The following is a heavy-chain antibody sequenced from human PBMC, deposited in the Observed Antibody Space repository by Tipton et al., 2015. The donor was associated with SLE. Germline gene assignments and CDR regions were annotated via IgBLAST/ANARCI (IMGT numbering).Heavy chain of an antibody. CDR1: GGSVTMSSLY. CDR2: IYYSGST. V-gene: IGHV4-39*07. CDR3: ARGGLGVSYYYYMDV. D-gene: IGHD1-26*01. J-gene: IGHJ6*03. Sequence: TLSLTCTVSGGSVTMSSLYWGWIRQPPGKGLEWIGGIYYSGSTYYNPSLKSRVTISVDTSKNQFSLRLSSVTAADTAVYYCARGGLGVSYYYYMDVWGKGTTVTVSS.